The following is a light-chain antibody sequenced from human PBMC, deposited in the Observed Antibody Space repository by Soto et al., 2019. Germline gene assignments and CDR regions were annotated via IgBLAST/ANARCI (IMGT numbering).Light chain of an antibody. CDR2: DAS. CDR1: QSVDSS. J-gene: IGKJ4*01. CDR3: QQRGSWPQLT. V-gene: IGKV3-11*01. Sequence: EIVLTPSPGTLSLSPGERATLSCRASQSVDSSLAWFQQKPGQAPRLLIYDASNRATGIPARFSGSGSGTDFTLTISSLEPEDFAVYYCQQRGSWPQLTFGGGTKVDIK.